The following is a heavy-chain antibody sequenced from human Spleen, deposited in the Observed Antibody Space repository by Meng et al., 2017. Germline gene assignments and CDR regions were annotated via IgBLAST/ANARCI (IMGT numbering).Heavy chain of an antibody. Sequence: QITLKESGPTLVKPTQTLTLTCTFSGFSLSTSGAAVGWIRQPPGKALEWLALIYWDDDKRYSPSLKGRLTITRDTSKNQVVLTMTNMDPVDTATYYCAHSPYASGVRRDFDYWGQGTLVTVSS. J-gene: IGHJ4*02. CDR2: IYWDDDK. CDR1: GFSLSTSGAA. CDR3: AHSPYASGVRRDFDY. V-gene: IGHV2-5*02. D-gene: IGHD3-10*01.